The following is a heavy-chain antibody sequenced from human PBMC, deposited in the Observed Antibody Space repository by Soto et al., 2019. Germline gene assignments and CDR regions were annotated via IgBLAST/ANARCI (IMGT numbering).Heavy chain of an antibody. CDR1: GYSFTSYW. J-gene: IGHJ6*03. D-gene: IGHD3-9*01. CDR2: IYPGDSDT. V-gene: IGHV5-51*01. Sequence: GESLKISCKGSGYSFTSYWIGWVRQMPGKGLEWMGIIYPGDSDTRYSPSFQGQVTISADKSISTAYLQWSSLKASDTAMYYCARIPRNYDILTGYYYYYMDVWGKGTTVTVSS. CDR3: ARIPRNYDILTGYYYYYMDV.